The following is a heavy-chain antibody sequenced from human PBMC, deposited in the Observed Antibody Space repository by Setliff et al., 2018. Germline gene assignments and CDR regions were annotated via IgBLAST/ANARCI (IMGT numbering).Heavy chain of an antibody. CDR1: GFAFSSYG. V-gene: IGHV3-30*02. D-gene: IGHD5-12*01. J-gene: IGHJ6*03. CDR3: TRARDIAPTYYYMDV. CDR2: IRPDGSNK. Sequence: PGGSLRLSCAASGFAFSSYGMHWVRQAPGKGLEWVAFIRPDGSNKYYADFVKGRFTISRDNSKNTLYLQMNSLRVEDTAVYYCTRARDIAPTYYYMDVWGKGTTVTVSS.